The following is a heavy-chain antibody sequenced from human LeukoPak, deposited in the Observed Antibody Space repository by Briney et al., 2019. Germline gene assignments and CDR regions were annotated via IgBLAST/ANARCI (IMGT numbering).Heavy chain of an antibody. CDR1: GFTFSDYY. D-gene: IGHD3-16*01. Sequence: GGSLRLSCAASGFTFSDYYMSWIRQAPGKGLEWVSYISSSGSTIYYADSVKGRFTISRDNAKNSLYLQMNSLRAEDTAVYYCARDSGVTYYDYVWGSYALAYWGQGTLVTVSS. CDR3: ARDSGVTYYDYVWGSYALAY. CDR2: ISSSGSTI. J-gene: IGHJ4*02. V-gene: IGHV3-11*01.